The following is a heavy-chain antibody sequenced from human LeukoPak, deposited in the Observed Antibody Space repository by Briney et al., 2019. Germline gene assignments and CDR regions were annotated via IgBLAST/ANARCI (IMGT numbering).Heavy chain of an antibody. D-gene: IGHD5-12*01. Sequence: GGSLRLSCAASGFTFSSYSMNWVRQAPGKGLEWVSSISSSSSYIYYADSVKGRFTISRDNAKNSLYLQMNSLRAEDTAVYYCARAPGSGYDLWGDQDYYGMDVWGQGTTVTVSS. CDR1: GFTFSSYS. CDR3: ARAPGSGYDLWGDQDYYGMDV. V-gene: IGHV3-21*01. CDR2: ISSSSSYI. J-gene: IGHJ6*02.